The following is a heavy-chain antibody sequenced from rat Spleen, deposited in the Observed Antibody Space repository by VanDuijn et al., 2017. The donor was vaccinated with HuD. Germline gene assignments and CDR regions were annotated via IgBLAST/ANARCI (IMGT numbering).Heavy chain of an antibody. Sequence: EVELVESGGGLVQPGRSMKLSCAASGITFSKYGMAWVRQAPTKGLEWVASISTSGDSTYYRDSVKGRFTISRDNAKNILYLQVDSLRSGDTATYFCTTAWVLNYWGQGVVVTVSS. CDR3: TTAWVLNY. V-gene: IGHV5S13*01. CDR2: ISTSGDST. CDR1: GITFSKYG. J-gene: IGHJ2*01. D-gene: IGHD1-7*01.